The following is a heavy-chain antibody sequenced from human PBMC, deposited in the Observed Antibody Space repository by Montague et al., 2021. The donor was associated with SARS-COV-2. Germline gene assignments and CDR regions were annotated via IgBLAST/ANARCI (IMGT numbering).Heavy chain of an antibody. Sequence: TLSLTCTVSGGSISSGGYYWSWIRQHPGDGLGWIGFIYNGGSTHSSPSLKGRVTISLDTSENQFSLNLSSVTAADTAVYYCAGQGGSCATGACHDWGQGTLVSVSS. D-gene: IGHD2-15*01. CDR1: GGSISSGGYY. CDR3: AGQGGSCATGACHD. CDR2: IYNGGST. V-gene: IGHV4-31*03. J-gene: IGHJ4*02.